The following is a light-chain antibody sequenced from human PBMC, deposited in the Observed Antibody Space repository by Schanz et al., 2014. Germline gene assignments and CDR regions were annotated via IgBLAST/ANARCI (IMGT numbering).Light chain of an antibody. Sequence: QSALTQPASVSGSPGQSITISCTGTSSDFGGYDYVSWYQQYPGKAPKLVISDVTNRPSGVSNRFSGSKSGNTASLTISGLQTEDEADYYCGSFTSSSSVVLFGGGTKLTVL. V-gene: IGLV2-14*01. CDR2: DVT. CDR1: SSDFGGYDY. J-gene: IGLJ3*02. CDR3: GSFTSSSSVVL.